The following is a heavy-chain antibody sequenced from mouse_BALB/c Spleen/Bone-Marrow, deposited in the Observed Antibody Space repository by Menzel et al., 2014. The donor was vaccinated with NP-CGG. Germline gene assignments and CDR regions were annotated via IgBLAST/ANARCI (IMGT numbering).Heavy chain of an antibody. CDR2: ISGGSSTI. V-gene: IGHV5-17*02. D-gene: IGHD1-2*01. J-gene: IGHJ4*01. CDR3: ARGVYGYVKYAMDY. Sequence: PERGLEWVAYISGGSSTIYYADTVKGRFTISRDNPKNTLFLQMTSLRSEDTAMYYCARGVYGYVKYAMDYWGQGTSVTVSS.